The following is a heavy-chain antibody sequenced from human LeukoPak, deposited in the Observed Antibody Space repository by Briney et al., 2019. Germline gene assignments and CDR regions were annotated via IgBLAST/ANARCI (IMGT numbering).Heavy chain of an antibody. CDR3: ARMGGYSGYATH. V-gene: IGHV4-59*08. D-gene: IGHD5-12*01. Sequence: SSETLSLTCAVYGGSFSGYYWSWIRQPPGKGLEWIGYIYSSGSANYNPSLKSRVTMSVDTSKNQFSLKLSSVTAADTAVYYCARMGGYSGYATHWGQGTLVTVSS. CDR1: GGSFSGYY. J-gene: IGHJ4*02. CDR2: IYSSGSA.